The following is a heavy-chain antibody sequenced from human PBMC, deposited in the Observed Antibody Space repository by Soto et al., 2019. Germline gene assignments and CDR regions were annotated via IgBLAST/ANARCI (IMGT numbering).Heavy chain of an antibody. CDR2: LNPNNGDT. CDR3: ARSYYYDSEFDY. V-gene: IGHV1-2*02. J-gene: IGHJ4*02. CDR1: GYPLIDDY. Sequence: ASVKISCKASGYPLIDDYIHWVQQAPGQGLEWMGWLNPNNGDTNFEQKFRGRVTMTRDTSINTAYMELSGLRSDDAAVYYCARSYYYDSEFDYWGQGTLVTVSS. D-gene: IGHD3-22*01.